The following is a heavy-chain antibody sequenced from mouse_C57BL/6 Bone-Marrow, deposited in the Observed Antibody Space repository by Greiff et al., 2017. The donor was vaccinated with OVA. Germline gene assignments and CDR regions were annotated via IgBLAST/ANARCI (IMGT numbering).Heavy chain of an antibody. CDR2: IDPSDGYT. J-gene: IGHJ3*01. Sequence: VQLQQSGAELVKPGASVKLSCKASGYTFTSYWMKWVNQRPGQGLEWIGEIDPSDGYTNYNKKFKGKATLTVDKSSSTAYMQLSSLTSEDCAVYYGASSVCDYGGRGTRVTVSA. V-gene: IGHV1-50*01. CDR3: ASSVCDY. CDR1: GYTFTSYW.